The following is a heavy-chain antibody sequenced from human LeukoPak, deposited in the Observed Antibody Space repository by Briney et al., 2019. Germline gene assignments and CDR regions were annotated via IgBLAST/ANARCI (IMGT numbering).Heavy chain of an antibody. V-gene: IGHV3-23*01. CDR1: GFTFSSYA. CDR2: ISGSGGTT. J-gene: IGHJ3*02. CDR3: AKDGVATQHALDI. D-gene: IGHD5-12*01. Sequence: PGGSLRLSCAASGFTFSSYAMSWVRQAPGKGLDWVSGISGSGGTTYYADSVRGRFTISRDNSKNTVYLQLNNLRAEDTAVYYCAKDGVATQHALDIWGHGTMVTVSS.